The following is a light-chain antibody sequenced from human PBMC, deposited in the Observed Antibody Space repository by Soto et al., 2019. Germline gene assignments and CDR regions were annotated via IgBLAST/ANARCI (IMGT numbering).Light chain of an antibody. CDR3: QHYDSARWT. Sequence: EIVLTQSPGTLSFSPGERATVSCRASQSISSTYLTWYHQKPGQAPRLLIYDASRRATGIPDRFSGSGSGTDFSLTISRLEPEDFAVYYCQHYDSARWTFGLGTKVDIK. J-gene: IGKJ1*01. CDR2: DAS. V-gene: IGKV3-20*01. CDR1: QSISSTY.